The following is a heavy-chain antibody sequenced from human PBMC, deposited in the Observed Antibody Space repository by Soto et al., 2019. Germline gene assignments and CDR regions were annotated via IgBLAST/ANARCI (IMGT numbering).Heavy chain of an antibody. D-gene: IGHD3-22*01. CDR3: ARDRSRYYYDSSGYYFDY. CDR2: IIPIFGTA. V-gene: IGHV1-69*13. Sequence: SVKVSCKASGGTFSSYAISWVRQAPGQGLEWMGGIIPIFGTANYAQKFQGRVTITADGSTSTAYMELSSLRSEDTAVYYCARDRSRYYYDSSGYYFDYWGQGTLVTVSS. J-gene: IGHJ4*02. CDR1: GGTFSSYA.